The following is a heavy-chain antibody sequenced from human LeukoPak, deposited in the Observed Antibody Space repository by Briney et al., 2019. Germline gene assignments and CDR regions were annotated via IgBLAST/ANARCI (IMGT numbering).Heavy chain of an antibody. CDR1: GFTFSSYA. CDR2: ISGSGGGT. V-gene: IGHV3-23*01. J-gene: IGHJ4*02. Sequence: GGSLRLSCAASGFTFSSYAMSWVRQAPGKGLEWVSAISGSGGGTYYADSVKGRFTISRDNCKNTLYLHMNRLRAEATAVYYCAKDSPYCDYVYWGQGTLVTVSS. D-gene: IGHD4-17*01. CDR3: AKDSPYCDYVY.